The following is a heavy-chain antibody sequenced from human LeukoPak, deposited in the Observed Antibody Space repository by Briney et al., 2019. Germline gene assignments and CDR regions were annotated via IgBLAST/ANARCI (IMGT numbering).Heavy chain of an antibody. Sequence: ASVKVSCKASGYTFTSYYMHWVRQAPGQGLEWMGIINPSGGSTSYAQKFQGRVTMTRDTSTSTVYMELSSRRSEDTAVYYCARASREYRSGYSNNWFDPWGQGTLVTVSS. CDR3: ARASREYRSGYSNNWFDP. V-gene: IGHV1-46*01. CDR1: GYTFTSYY. J-gene: IGHJ5*02. CDR2: INPSGGST. D-gene: IGHD3-22*01.